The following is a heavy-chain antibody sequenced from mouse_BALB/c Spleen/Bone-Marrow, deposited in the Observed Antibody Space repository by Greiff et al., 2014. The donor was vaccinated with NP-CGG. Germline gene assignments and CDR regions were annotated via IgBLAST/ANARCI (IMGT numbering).Heavy chain of an antibody. CDR2: ILPGSGST. V-gene: IGHV1-9*01. D-gene: IGHD1-2*01. CDR1: GYTFSSYW. J-gene: IGHJ4*01. CDR3: ARGLLRPCYAMDY. Sequence: QVHVKQSGAELMKPGASVKISCKATGYTFSSYWIEWVKQRPGHGLEWIGEILPGSGSTNYNEKFKGKATFTAATSSNTAYMHLSSLTSEDSAVYYCARGLLRPCYAMDYWGQGTSVTVSS.